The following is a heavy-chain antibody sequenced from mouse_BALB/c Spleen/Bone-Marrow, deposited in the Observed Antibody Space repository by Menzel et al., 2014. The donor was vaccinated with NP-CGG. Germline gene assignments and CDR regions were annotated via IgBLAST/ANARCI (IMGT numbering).Heavy chain of an antibody. CDR2: INPDSRTI. V-gene: IGHV4-1*02. D-gene: IGHD1-1*01. Sequence: EVQLVDSGGGLVQPGGSLKLSCAASGFDFSRYWMSWVRQAPGKGLEWIGEINPDSRTINYSPSLKDKFIISRDNAKNTLYLRLNKVRSEDTALYYCARPDYYGYLNYWGQGTTLTVSS. CDR1: GFDFSRYW. J-gene: IGHJ2*01. CDR3: ARPDYYGYLNY.